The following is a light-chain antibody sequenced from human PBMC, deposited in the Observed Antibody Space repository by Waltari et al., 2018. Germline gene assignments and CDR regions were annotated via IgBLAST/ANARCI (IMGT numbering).Light chain of an antibody. CDR1: SFDIATSF. V-gene: IGLV1-51*02. CDR2: ENN. Sequence: QSVLTQPPSVPAAPGQKVTIACSGHSFDIATSFVSWYQHLPGTSPKLSIYENNKRAQGIPALFAASTSGTRAALAMSGVRIGDAADYYCGTWDGTLRGWVFGGGTKQTDL. CDR3: GTWDGTLRGWV. J-gene: IGLJ3*02.